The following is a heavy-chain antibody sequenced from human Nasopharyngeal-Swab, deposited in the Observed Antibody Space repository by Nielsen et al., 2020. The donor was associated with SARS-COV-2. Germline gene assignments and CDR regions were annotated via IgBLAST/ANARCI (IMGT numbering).Heavy chain of an antibody. D-gene: IGHD6-19*01. J-gene: IGHJ4*02. CDR1: GFTFSSYA. Sequence: GESLKISCAASGFTFSSYAMHWVRQAPGKGLEWVAVIWYDGSNKYYADSVKGRFTISRDNSKNTLYLQMNSLRAEDTAVYYCAREVDSSGLVDYWGQGTLVTVSS. CDR3: AREVDSSGLVDY. V-gene: IGHV3-30*04. CDR2: IWYDGSNK.